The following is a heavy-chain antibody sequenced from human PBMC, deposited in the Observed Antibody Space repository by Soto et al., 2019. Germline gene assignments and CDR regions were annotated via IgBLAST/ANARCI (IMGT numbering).Heavy chain of an antibody. Sequence: QVQLVQSGAEVKKPGASVKVSCKASGYTFTSYDINWVRQAPGQGLEWMGWMNPDTDFGNTGYAPKFQGRVSMTRHNSTNPSYLELRNLRSEDKAIYCCARTSSWYDAYYGMDAWGQGTRVIVS. CDR3: ARTSSWYDAYYGMDA. CDR2: MNPDTDFGNT. CDR1: GYTFTSYD. V-gene: IGHV1-8*01. D-gene: IGHD6-13*01. J-gene: IGHJ6*02.